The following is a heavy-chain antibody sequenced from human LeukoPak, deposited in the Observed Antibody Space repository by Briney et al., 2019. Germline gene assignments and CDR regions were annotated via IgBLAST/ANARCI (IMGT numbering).Heavy chain of an antibody. D-gene: IGHD3-10*01. CDR1: GGSISSYY. CDR2: VYFSGGT. CDR3: TRERKSTFGELLHP. J-gene: IGHJ5*02. Sequence: SETLSLTCTVSGGSISSYYWSWIRQPPGKGLEWIGYVYFSGGTNCNPSHKSQVSIPVNTSNAQFSPKLRSVTAADTAVYYCTRERKSTFGELLHPWGRGTRVSLSS. V-gene: IGHV4-59*01.